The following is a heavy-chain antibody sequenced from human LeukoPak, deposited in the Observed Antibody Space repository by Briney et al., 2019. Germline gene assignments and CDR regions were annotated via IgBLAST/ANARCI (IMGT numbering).Heavy chain of an antibody. V-gene: IGHV3-11*01. D-gene: IGHD1-26*01. Sequence: PGGSLRLSYAASGFTFSDYYMSWIRQAPGKGLEWVSYISSSGSSIYYADSVRGRFTISRDNDKNSLYLQMNSLRAEDTAVYYCASGSGSYSFGYYFDYWGQGTLVTVSS. CDR2: ISSSGSSI. CDR1: GFTFSDYY. J-gene: IGHJ4*02. CDR3: ASGSGSYSFGYYFDY.